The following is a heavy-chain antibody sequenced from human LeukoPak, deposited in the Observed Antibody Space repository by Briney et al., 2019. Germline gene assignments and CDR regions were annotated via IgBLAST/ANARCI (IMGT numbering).Heavy chain of an antibody. CDR3: AKDVDLVAGNFDY. CDR2: ISWNSGSI. Sequence: GGSLRLSCAASGFTFDDYAMHWVRQAPGKGLEWVSGISWNSGSIGYADSVKGRFTISRDNAKNSLYLQMNSLRAEDTVLYYCAKDVDLVAGNFDYWGQGTLVTVSS. CDR1: GFTFDDYA. D-gene: IGHD6-19*01. J-gene: IGHJ4*02. V-gene: IGHV3-9*01.